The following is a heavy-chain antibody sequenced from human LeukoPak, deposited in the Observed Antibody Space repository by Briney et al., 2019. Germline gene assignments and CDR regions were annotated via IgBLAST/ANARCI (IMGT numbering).Heavy chain of an antibody. J-gene: IGHJ4*02. CDR1: GGTFSSYA. CDR2: IIPILGIA. D-gene: IGHD5-24*01. Sequence: SVKVSCKASGGTFSSYAISWVRQAPGQGLEWVGRIIPILGIANYAQKFQGRVTITADKSTSTAYMELSSLRSEDTAVYYCAREMATITGDYWGQGTLVTVSS. V-gene: IGHV1-69*04. CDR3: AREMATITGDY.